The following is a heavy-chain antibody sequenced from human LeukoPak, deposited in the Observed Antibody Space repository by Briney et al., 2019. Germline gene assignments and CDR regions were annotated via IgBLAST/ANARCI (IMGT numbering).Heavy chain of an antibody. CDR3: AKSAAVAALRGGDYFDY. CDR1: GFSFGDYG. D-gene: IGHD3-10*01. CDR2: INWNGDTI. J-gene: IGHJ4*02. V-gene: IGHV3-9*01. Sequence: GGSLILSCVASGFSFGDYGSHWVRQAPGKGLEWVAGINWNGDTIGYADPLKGRFSISRDNAKNSLSLRMSRLRAHATALYHCAKSAAVAALRGGDYFDYWGQGTLVPVSS.